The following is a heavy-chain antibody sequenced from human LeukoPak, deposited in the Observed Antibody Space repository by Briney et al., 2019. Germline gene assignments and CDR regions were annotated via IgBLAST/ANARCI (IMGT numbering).Heavy chain of an antibody. J-gene: IGHJ4*02. Sequence: PGGSLRLSCAASGFTFSSYAMHWVRQAPGKGLEWVAVISYDESNKYYADSVKGRFTISRDNSKNTLYLQMNSLRAEDTAVYYCARPSPVYDILTGYSLSVPFSYWGQGTLVTVSS. CDR2: ISYDESNK. V-gene: IGHV3-30-3*01. D-gene: IGHD3-9*01. CDR3: ARPSPVYDILTGYSLSVPFSY. CDR1: GFTFSSYA.